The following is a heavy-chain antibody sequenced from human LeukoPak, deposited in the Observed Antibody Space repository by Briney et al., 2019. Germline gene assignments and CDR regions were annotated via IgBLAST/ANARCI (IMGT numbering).Heavy chain of an antibody. CDR3: ARDTGYYYDSSGYDY. V-gene: IGHV1-2*02. D-gene: IGHD3-22*01. CDR1: GYTFTGYY. Sequence: ASVKVPCKASGYTFTGYYMHWVRQAPGQGLEWMGWINPNSGGTNYAQKFQGRVTMTRDTSISTAYMELSRLRSDDTAVYYCARDTGYYYDSSGYDYWGQGTLVTVSS. J-gene: IGHJ4*02. CDR2: INPNSGGT.